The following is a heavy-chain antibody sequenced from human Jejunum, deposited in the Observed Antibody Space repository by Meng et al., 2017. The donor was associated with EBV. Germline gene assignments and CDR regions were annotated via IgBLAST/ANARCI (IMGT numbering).Heavy chain of an antibody. V-gene: IGHV3-74*01. CDR1: GFPLSSYW. CDR3: VRGPPPDT. J-gene: IGHJ5*02. CDR2: INSDGSKT. Sequence: EVQLGADGGGVVPPGDSLRLSCAVSGFPLSSYWMPWVRQAPGKGLVWVSRINSDGSKTNYADSVKGRFTISRDIAKNTLYLQLNSLRADDTAVYYCVRGPPPDTWGQGTLVTVSS.